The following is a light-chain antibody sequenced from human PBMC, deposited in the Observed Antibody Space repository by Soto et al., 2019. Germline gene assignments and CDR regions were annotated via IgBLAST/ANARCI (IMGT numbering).Light chain of an antibody. Sequence: QPVLTQPHSASGTPGQRVTISCSGSSSNIGSNSVHWFQQVPGTAPKPLIYSSNQRPSGVPERFSGSKSGTSASLAISGLQSEDGADYYCAAWDDSLNGHIFGTGTKVTVL. CDR3: AAWDDSLNGHI. V-gene: IGLV1-44*01. CDR1: SSNIGSNS. J-gene: IGLJ1*01. CDR2: SSN.